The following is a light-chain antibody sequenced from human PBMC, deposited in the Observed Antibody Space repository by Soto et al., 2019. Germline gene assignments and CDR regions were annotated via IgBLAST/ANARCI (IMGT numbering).Light chain of an antibody. V-gene: IGKV3-11*01. CDR1: QSVSSY. CDR3: QQYGSSPWT. J-gene: IGKJ1*01. Sequence: EIVLTQSPATLSLSPGERATLSCRASQSVSSYLAWYQQKPGQAPRLLIYDASNRATGIPARFSGSGSGTDFTLTISSLEPEDFAVYYCQQYGSSPWTFGQGTNVEMK. CDR2: DAS.